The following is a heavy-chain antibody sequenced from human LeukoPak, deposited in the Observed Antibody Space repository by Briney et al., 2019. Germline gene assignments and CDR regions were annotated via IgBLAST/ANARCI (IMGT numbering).Heavy chain of an antibody. D-gene: IGHD1-14*01. CDR2: IYYSGST. CDR3: AKLLPGIVGRNPQKYGMDV. J-gene: IGHJ6*02. Sequence: SSETLSLTCTVSGGSISSYYWSWIRQPPGKGLEWIGYIYYSGSTNYNPSLKSRVTISVDTSKNQFSLKLSSVTAADTAVYYCAKLLPGIVGRNPQKYGMDVWGQGTTVTASS. CDR1: GGSISSYY. V-gene: IGHV4-59*08.